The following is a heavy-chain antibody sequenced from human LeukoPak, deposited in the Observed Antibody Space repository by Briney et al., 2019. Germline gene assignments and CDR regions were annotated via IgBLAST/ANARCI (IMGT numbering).Heavy chain of an antibody. CDR1: GISLSNYA. CDR2: ISERGGST. V-gene: IGHV3-23*01. Sequence: GGSLRLSCVVSGISLSNYAMTWVRQAPGKGLEWVSYISERGGSTTYADSVKGRFTISRDTSLNTLYLQMNNLRAEDTAVYFCAKRGVVIRGILVIGYHQEAYHYDFWGQGVLITVSS. D-gene: IGHD3-10*01. CDR3: AKRGVVIRGILVIGYHQEAYHYDF. J-gene: IGHJ4*02.